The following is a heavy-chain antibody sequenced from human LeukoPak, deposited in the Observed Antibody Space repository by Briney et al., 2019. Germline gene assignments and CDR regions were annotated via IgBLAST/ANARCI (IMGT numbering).Heavy chain of an antibody. Sequence: PSETLSLTCTVSGGSISSYYWSWIRQPPGKGLEWIGYIYYSGSTNYNPSLKSRVTISVDTSKNQFSLKLSSVTAADTAVYYCAREGDSSGYYYEGDAFDIWGQGTMVTVSS. CDR1: GGSISSYY. J-gene: IGHJ3*02. D-gene: IGHD3-22*01. V-gene: IGHV4-59*01. CDR3: AREGDSSGYYYEGDAFDI. CDR2: IYYSGST.